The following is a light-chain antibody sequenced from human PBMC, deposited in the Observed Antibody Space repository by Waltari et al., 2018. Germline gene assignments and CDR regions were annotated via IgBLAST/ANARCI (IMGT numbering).Light chain of an antibody. CDR3: LVGKNIPNGPV. CDR2: DND. V-gene: IGLV1-44*01. CDR1: ASDIGSHV. J-gene: IGLJ3*02. Sequence: QSAPTQPPSVSQTPGQRVTISCSGGASDIGSHVVHWYRQVPGAAPELIIFDNDQRPAGAPDRISASKSGTSASLAISDLQSEDAGDYFCLVGKNIPNGPVFGGGTKLTVL.